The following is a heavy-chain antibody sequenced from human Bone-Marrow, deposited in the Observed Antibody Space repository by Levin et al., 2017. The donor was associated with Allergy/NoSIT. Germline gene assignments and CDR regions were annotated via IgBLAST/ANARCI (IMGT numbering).Heavy chain of an antibody. D-gene: IGHD2-2*01. CDR1: GFAFSSYT. J-gene: IGHJ4*02. Sequence: GGSLRLSCAASGFAFSSYTMTWVRQAPGKGLEWVSSISSDSGDIYYADSVKGRFTISRDNAKNSLYLQVNSLSAEDTAVYYCTRLSVPADFDYWGQGTLVTVSS. V-gene: IGHV3-21*06. CDR3: TRLSVPADFDY. CDR2: ISSDSGDI.